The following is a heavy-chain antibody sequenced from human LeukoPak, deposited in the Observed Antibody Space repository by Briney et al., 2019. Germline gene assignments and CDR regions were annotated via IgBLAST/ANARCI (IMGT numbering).Heavy chain of an antibody. V-gene: IGHV1-24*01. CDR1: GYTLTELS. J-gene: IGHJ4*02. D-gene: IGHD3-10*01. CDR3: ATLSTRTMVRGVTPVDY. CDR2: FDPEDGET. Sequence: ASVKVSCKVSGYTLTELSMHWVRQAPGKGLEWMGGFDPEDGETIYAQKFQGRVTMTEDTSTDTAYMELSSLRSEDTAVYYCATLSTRTMVRGVTPVDYWSQGTLVTVSS.